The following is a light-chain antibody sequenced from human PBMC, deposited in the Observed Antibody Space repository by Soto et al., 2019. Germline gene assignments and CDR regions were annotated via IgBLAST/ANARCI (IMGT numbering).Light chain of an antibody. CDR2: VNN. CDR1: SSNIGAGSD. V-gene: IGLV1-40*01. Sequence: QAVLTQPPSVSGAPGQRVTISCTGSSSNIGAGSDVHWYQQLPGAAPKLLIYVNNNRPSGVPDRFSGSKSGTSASLAITGLQAEDEADYYCQSYDSSLSGSYVVFGGGTQLTVL. CDR3: QSYDSSLSGSYVV. J-gene: IGLJ2*01.